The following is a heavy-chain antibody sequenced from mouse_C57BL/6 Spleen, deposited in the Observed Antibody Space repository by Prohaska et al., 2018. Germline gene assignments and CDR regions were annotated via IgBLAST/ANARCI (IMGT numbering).Heavy chain of an antibody. D-gene: IGHD4-1*02. V-gene: IGHV1-59*01. CDR3: ARLRLYQLGFAY. J-gene: IGHJ3*01. CDR2: IDPSDSYT. CDR1: GYTFTSYW. Sequence: QVQLQQPGAELVRPGTSVKLSCKASGYTFTSYWMHWVKQRPGQGLEWIGVIDPSDSYTNYNQKFKGKATVTVDTSSRTAYMQLSSLTSEDSAVYYCARLRLYQLGFAYWGQGTLVTVSA.